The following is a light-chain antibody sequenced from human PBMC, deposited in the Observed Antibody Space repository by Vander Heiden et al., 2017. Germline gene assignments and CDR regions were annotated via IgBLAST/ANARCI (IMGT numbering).Light chain of an antibody. CDR3: QVWDSTTDHHV. Sequence: SYVLTQPPSVSVAPGQTAKITCGGKNIGSKSVHWYQQRPGQAPVLVVYDDSDRPSGIPERSSGSNSGNAATLTISRVEAGDEADYYCQVWDSTTDHHVFATGTKVTVL. J-gene: IGLJ1*01. CDR2: DDS. V-gene: IGLV3-21*02. CDR1: NIGSKS.